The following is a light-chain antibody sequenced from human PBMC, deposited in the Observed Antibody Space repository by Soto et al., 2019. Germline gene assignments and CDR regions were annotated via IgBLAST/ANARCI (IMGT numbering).Light chain of an antibody. J-gene: IGLJ1*01. V-gene: IGLV2-14*01. Sequence: QSVLTQPASVSGSPGQSITISCTGTSSDVGGYNYVSWHQQHPGKAPKLLIYDVSSRPSGVSNRFSASKSGNTASLTISGLQAEDEADYYCSSYTSSITHVFGTGTQLTVL. CDR1: SSDVGGYNY. CDR3: SSYTSSITHV. CDR2: DVS.